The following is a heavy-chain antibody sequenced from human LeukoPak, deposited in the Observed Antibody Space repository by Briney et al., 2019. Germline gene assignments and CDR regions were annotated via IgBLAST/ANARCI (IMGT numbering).Heavy chain of an antibody. CDR3: AKAPRDSSGYFLYCLDH. J-gene: IGHJ4*02. CDR2: ISGSGGST. Sequence: GGCLRLSCAASGFSFSTYAMSWVRQAPGKGLEWVSDISGSGGSTHYADSVKGRFTISRDNSKNTLYLQMDSLRAEDTALYYCAKAPRDSSGYFLYCLDHWGQGTLVTVSS. CDR1: GFSFSTYA. V-gene: IGHV3-23*01. D-gene: IGHD3-22*01.